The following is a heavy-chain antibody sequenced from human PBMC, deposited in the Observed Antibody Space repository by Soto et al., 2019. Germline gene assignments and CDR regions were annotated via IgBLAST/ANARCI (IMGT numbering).Heavy chain of an antibody. CDR1: GASVAGGSYY. CDR2: IPSRGRS. Sequence: QVQLRESGPGLVKPSQTLSLTCSVSGASVAGGSYYWSWVRQPPGKGLEWIGYIPSRGRSCYNPTSTSRGTISADTSKNQLSLQFTSVSAADTAAYYCARDTYGGYVFGLWGQGTLVTVSS. D-gene: IGHD4-17*01. CDR3: ARDTYGGYVFGL. V-gene: IGHV4-30-4*01. J-gene: IGHJ5*02.